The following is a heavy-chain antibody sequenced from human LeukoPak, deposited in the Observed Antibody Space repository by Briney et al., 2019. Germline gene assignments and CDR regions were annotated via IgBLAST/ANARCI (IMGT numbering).Heavy chain of an antibody. Sequence: GGSLRLSCASSGFTFSSYAMSWVRQAPGKGLEWVSTIGGTGVRTYYADSVKGRFTISRDNSKNTLYLQMNSLRAEDTAVYYCAKYYGDDPDYYYYMDVWGKGTTVTISS. J-gene: IGHJ6*03. CDR3: AKYYGDDPDYYYYMDV. D-gene: IGHD4-17*01. CDR2: IGGTGVRT. CDR1: GFTFSSYA. V-gene: IGHV3-23*01.